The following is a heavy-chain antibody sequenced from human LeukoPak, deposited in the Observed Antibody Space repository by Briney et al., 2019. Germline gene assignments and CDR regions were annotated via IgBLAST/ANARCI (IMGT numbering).Heavy chain of an antibody. CDR2: MNPNSGNT. CDR1: GYTFTSYD. J-gene: IGHJ3*02. D-gene: IGHD2-2*01. Sequence: ASVKVSCKASGYTFTSYDINWVRQATGQGLEWMGWMNPNSGNTGYAQKFQGRVTITRNTSISTAYMELSSLRSEDTAVYYCARGDIVVVPAAISVPEFGAFDIWGQGTMVTVSS. CDR3: ARGDIVVVPAAISVPEFGAFDI. V-gene: IGHV1-8*03.